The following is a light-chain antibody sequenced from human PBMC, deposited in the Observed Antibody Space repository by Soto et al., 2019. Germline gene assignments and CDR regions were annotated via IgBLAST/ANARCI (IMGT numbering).Light chain of an antibody. CDR1: NSGVVNYEY. CDR3: SSYTSSSTVV. Sequence: QSALSQPASVSGSPGQSITISCTGINSGVVNYEYVSWYQQFPDKAPKLIIYEVSNRPSGVSNRFSGSKSGNTASLTISGLQAEDEADYYCSSYTSSSTVVFGGGTKVTVL. V-gene: IGLV2-14*01. CDR2: EVS. J-gene: IGLJ2*01.